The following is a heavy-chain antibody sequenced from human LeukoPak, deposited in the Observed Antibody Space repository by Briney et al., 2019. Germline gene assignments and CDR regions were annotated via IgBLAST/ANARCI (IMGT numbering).Heavy chain of an antibody. CDR3: ARTSLAMYLDV. D-gene: IGHD2-2*01. CDR1: GGSISSSAYS. V-gene: IGHV4-30-4*07. Sequence: NPSETLSLTCAVSGGSISSSAYSWSWIRQPPGKGLEWIGYIYYSGSTYSNPSLESRVTISVDTSQNHFSLKLNSVTAADTAVYYCARTSLAMYLDVWGKGTTVTVSS. CDR2: IYYSGST. J-gene: IGHJ6*04.